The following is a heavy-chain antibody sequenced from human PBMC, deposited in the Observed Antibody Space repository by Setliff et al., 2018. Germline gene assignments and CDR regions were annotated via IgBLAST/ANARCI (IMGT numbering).Heavy chain of an antibody. V-gene: IGHV3-23*01. CDR2: ISATGGAT. Sequence: SCAASGFTFSIYSMSWVRQAPGKGLEWVALISATGGATYYADSVKGRFTIFRDNSKNSLYLQMNDLRAEDTAVYYCAKDLASWSPDRWGLGTLVTVSS. J-gene: IGHJ4*02. CDR1: GFTFSIYS. D-gene: IGHD3-3*01. CDR3: AKDLASWSPDR.